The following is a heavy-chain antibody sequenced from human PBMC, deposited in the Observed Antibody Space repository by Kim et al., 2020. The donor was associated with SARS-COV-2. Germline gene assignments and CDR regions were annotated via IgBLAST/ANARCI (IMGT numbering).Heavy chain of an antibody. V-gene: IGHV4-4*02. CDR2: IYHSGST. CDR3: ARGPSITMIVVVPGPPDY. Sequence: SETLSLTCAVSGGSISSSNWWSWVRQPPGKGLEWIGEIYHSGSTNYNPSLKSRVTISVDKSKNQFSLKLSSVTAADTAVYYCARGPSITMIVVVPGPPDYWGQGTLVTVSS. CDR1: GGSISSSNW. D-gene: IGHD3-22*01. J-gene: IGHJ4*02.